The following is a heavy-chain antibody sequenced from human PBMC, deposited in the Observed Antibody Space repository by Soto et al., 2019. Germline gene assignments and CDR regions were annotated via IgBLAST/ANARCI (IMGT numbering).Heavy chain of an antibody. V-gene: IGHV3-48*01. CDR2: ISSSGSTI. CDR3: ARASTIVY. Sequence: EVQLVESGGGLVQPGGSLRLSCAASGFTFSSYNMNWVRQAPGKGLEWISYISSSGSTIYYADSVKGRFTISRDNVKNSLYLKMSSLRAEDTAVYYCARASTIVYWGQGTLVTVSS. J-gene: IGHJ4*02. CDR1: GFTFSSYN. D-gene: IGHD6-6*01.